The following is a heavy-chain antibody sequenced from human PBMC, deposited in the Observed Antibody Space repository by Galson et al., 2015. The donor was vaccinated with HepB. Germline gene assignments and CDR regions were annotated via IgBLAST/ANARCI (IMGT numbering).Heavy chain of an antibody. Sequence: SLRLSCAASGFTFSNYGMHWVRQAPGKGPEWVAVIWYDGSNKYYAESVRGRFTISRDNSKNTLSLQMNSLRVEDTAVYYCARERGNYFDTSGPLGYWGQGTLVTVSS. V-gene: IGHV3-33*08. CDR3: ARERGNYFDTSGPLGY. CDR1: GFTFSNYG. D-gene: IGHD3-22*01. J-gene: IGHJ4*02. CDR2: IWYDGSNK.